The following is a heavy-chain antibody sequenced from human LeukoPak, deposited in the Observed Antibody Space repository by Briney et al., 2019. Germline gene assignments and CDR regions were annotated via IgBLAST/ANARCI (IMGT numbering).Heavy chain of an antibody. J-gene: IGHJ4*02. D-gene: IGHD5-18*01. CDR2: ISSSSSYI. CDR1: GFTFSSYS. V-gene: IGHV3-21*01. CDR3: ARGRGYSYGYGDY. Sequence: GGSLRLSCAASGFTFSSYSMNWVRQAPGKGLEWVSSISSSSSYIYYADSVKGRFTISRDNAKNSLYLQMNSLRAEDTAVYYCARGRGYSYGYGDYWGQGTLVTVSA.